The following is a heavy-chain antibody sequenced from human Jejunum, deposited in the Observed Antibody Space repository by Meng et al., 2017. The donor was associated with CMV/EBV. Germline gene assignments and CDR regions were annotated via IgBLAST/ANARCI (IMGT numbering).Heavy chain of an antibody. J-gene: IGHJ4*02. CDR1: GFSFNYCG. D-gene: IGHD3-10*01. Sequence: SGFSFNYCGMDWVRQAPGKGLEWVSSISSSGNYMYYADSVKGRFTISRDSAKDSLYLQMNSLRVEDTAVYYCAREISMVRGGAEWGQGTLVTVSS. CDR2: ISSSGNYM. V-gene: IGHV3-21*01. CDR3: AREISMVRGGAE.